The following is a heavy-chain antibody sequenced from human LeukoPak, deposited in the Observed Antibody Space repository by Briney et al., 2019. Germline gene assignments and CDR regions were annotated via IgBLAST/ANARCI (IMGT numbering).Heavy chain of an antibody. D-gene: IGHD2-8*01. V-gene: IGHV3-30-3*01. CDR2: ISYDGSNK. J-gene: IGHJ4*02. Sequence: GRSLRLSCAASGFTFSSYAMHWVRQAPGEGLEWVAVISYDGSNKYYADSVKGRFTISRDNSKNTLYLQMNSLRAEDTAVYYCAREHRRYCTNGVCYMADYWGQGTLVTVSS. CDR1: GFTFSSYA. CDR3: AREHRRYCTNGVCYMADY.